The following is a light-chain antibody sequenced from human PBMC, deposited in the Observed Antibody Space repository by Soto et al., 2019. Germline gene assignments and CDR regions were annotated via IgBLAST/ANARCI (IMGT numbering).Light chain of an antibody. CDR3: RQYYNYPPLT. V-gene: IGKV3-15*01. CDR1: RTINRK. J-gene: IGKJ4*01. Sequence: EIVMTQSPATLSLSPGERATLSCRASRTINRKLAWYQQKPGQAPRLLISGASTRATGIPARFSGSGSGTEFSLTISSRQSEEFSVYYCRQYYNYPPLTFGGGTKVEIK. CDR2: GAS.